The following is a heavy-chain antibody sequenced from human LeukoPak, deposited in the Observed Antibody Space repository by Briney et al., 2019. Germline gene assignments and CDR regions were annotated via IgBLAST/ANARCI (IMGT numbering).Heavy chain of an antibody. Sequence: GGSLRLSCVGSGFSFSSYGMSWVRQAPGEGLEWVSGISGSGGSTYYADSVKGRFTISRDNSKSTLHLQMNSLRAEDTAVYYCASLGRGVSDYWGQGTLVTVSS. D-gene: IGHD3-10*01. CDR2: ISGSGGST. J-gene: IGHJ4*02. V-gene: IGHV3-23*01. CDR1: GFSFSSYG. CDR3: ASLGRGVSDY.